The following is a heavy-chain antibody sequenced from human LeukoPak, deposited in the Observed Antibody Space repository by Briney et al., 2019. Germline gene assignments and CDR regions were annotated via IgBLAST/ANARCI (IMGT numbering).Heavy chain of an antibody. CDR3: ARGIAVAVSSYMDV. CDR1: GYTFTGYY. J-gene: IGHJ6*03. V-gene: IGHV1-2*02. D-gene: IGHD6-13*01. CDR2: INPDSGGT. Sequence: ASVKVSCKASGYTFTGYYMHWVRQAPGQGLEWMGWINPDSGGTYYAQKVQGRVTMTRDTSISTAYMELSRLRSDDTAVYYCARGIAVAVSSYMDVWGKGTTVTVSS.